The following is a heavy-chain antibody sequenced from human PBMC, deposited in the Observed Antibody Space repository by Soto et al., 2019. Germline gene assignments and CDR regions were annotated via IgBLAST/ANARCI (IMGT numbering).Heavy chain of an antibody. J-gene: IGHJ3*01. D-gene: IGHD1-26*01. Sequence: SETLSLTCTVSGGSISSYYWNWIRQPPGRGLEWIGYIYYSGSTNYNPSLKSRVTISVDTSKNQFSLKLWSVTTADTAVYYCARRGGSYSLGAFDVWGQGTVVTVS. CDR2: IYYSGST. CDR1: GGSISSYY. V-gene: IGHV4-59*01. CDR3: ARRGGSYSLGAFDV.